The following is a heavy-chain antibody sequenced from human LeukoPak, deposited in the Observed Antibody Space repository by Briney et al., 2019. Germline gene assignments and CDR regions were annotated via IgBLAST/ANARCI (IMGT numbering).Heavy chain of an antibody. CDR3: AREYSSLKISAPVISYYYMDV. V-gene: IGHV4-4*07. Sequence: PSETLTLTCTVSGGSISRYYWSWIRQPAGKGLEWIRRIYTSGSTNYNPSLKSRVTMSVDTSKNQFSLKLSSVTAADTAVYYCAREYSSLKISAPVISYYYMDVWGKGTTVTVSS. CDR2: IYTSGST. D-gene: IGHD6-13*01. CDR1: GGSISRYY. J-gene: IGHJ6*03.